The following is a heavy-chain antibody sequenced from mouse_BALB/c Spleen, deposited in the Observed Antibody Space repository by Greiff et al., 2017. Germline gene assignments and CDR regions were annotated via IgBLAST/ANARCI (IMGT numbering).Heavy chain of an antibody. D-gene: IGHD2-1*01. V-gene: IGHV2-6-7*01. J-gene: IGHJ4*01. Sequence: VQLQQSGPGLVAPSQSLSITCTVSGFSLTGYGVNWVRQPPGKGLEWLGMIWGDGSTDYNSALKSRLSISKDNSKSQVFLKMNSLQTDDTARYYCARGGGNYYYAMDYWGQGTSVTVSS. CDR2: IWGDGST. CDR3: ARGGGNYYYAMDY. CDR1: GFSLTGYG.